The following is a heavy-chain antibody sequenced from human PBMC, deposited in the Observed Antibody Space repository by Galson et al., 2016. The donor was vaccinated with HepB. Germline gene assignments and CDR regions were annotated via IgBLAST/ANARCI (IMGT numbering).Heavy chain of an antibody. D-gene: IGHD4-17*01. CDR2: IYYTGRT. J-gene: IGHJ5*02. Sequence: TLSLTCTVSGGSITFGGYYWSWVRQHPVKGLEWIGHIYYTGRTFYNPSLKSRLTISVDTSKNQFSLKLSSLTAADTAVYYCARGYGDYENWFDPWGQGTLVTVSS. CDR3: ARGYGDYENWFDP. CDR1: GGSITFGGYY. V-gene: IGHV4-31*03.